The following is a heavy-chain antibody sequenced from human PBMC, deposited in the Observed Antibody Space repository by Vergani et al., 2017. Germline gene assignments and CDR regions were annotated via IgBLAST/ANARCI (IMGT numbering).Heavy chain of an antibody. CDR3: ARDQRVNISWYFRFDP. Sequence: QLQLQESGPGLVKPSETLSLTCTVSGGSISSSSYYWGWIRQPPGKGLEWIGSSYYSGSTYYNPSLKSRVTISVDTSKNQFSLKLIPVTSADTAVYYCARDQRVNISWYFRFDPWGQGTLVTVSS. V-gene: IGHV4-39*07. CDR1: GGSISSSSYY. D-gene: IGHD6-13*01. CDR2: SYYSGST. J-gene: IGHJ5*02.